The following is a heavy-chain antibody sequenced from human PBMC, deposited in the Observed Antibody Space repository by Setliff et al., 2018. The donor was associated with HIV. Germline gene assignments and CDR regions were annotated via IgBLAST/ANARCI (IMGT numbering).Heavy chain of an antibody. D-gene: IGHD7-27*01. CDR2: IHQDGSEQ. CDR1: GFTFSSYC. V-gene: IGHV3-7*01. J-gene: IGHJ3*02. CDR3: ARDNWVGGCDI. Sequence: PGGSLRLSCAASGFTFSSYCMSWVRQAPGKGLEWVANIHQDGSEQYNVDSVKGRFTVSRDNARTSLYLQMNSLRAEDTAVYYCARDNWVGGCDIWGQGTLVTVSS.